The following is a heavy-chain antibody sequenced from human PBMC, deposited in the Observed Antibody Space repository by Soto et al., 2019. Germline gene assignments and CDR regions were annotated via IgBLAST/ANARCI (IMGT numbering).Heavy chain of an antibody. D-gene: IGHD3-10*01. Sequence: EVQLVESGGGLVQPGGSLRLSCAVSGFTFRDHYMDWVRQAPGKGLEWVGRSRNKDHSYSTEYAASVEGRFTISRDDSENSLFLHMNSLKGEDTAVYYCVRGYRGFDKWGQGTLVTVSS. CDR2: SRNKDHSYST. CDR3: VRGYRGFDK. V-gene: IGHV3-72*01. J-gene: IGHJ4*02. CDR1: GFTFRDHY.